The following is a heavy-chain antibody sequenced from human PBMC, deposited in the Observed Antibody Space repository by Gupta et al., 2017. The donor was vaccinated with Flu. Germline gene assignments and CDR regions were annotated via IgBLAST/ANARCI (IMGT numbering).Heavy chain of an antibody. J-gene: IGHJ2*01. CDR2: ISAYNGNT. Sequence: QVQLGQSGAEVKKPGAAVKVSGKAAGYTFTSYGISWVRQAPGQGLEWMGWISAYNGNTNYPQKLQGRVTMTTDTSTSTAYMELRSLRSDDTAVYYCARDLGITIFGGWYFDLWGRGTLVTVSS. D-gene: IGHD3-3*01. CDR3: ARDLGITIFGGWYFDL. CDR1: GYTFTSYG. V-gene: IGHV1-18*01.